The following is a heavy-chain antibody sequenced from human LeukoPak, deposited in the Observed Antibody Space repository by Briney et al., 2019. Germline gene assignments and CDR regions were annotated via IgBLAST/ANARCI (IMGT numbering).Heavy chain of an antibody. CDR2: IYYSGST. D-gene: IGHD3-16*02. V-gene: IGHV4-59*01. Sequence: SETLSLTCTVSGGSISSYYWSWIRQPPGKGLEWIGYIYYSGSTNYNPSLKSRVTIPVDTSKNQFSLKLSSVTAADTAVYYCARARYDYVWGSYRMNWFDPWGQGTLVTVSS. CDR1: GGSISSYY. CDR3: ARARYDYVWGSYRMNWFDP. J-gene: IGHJ5*02.